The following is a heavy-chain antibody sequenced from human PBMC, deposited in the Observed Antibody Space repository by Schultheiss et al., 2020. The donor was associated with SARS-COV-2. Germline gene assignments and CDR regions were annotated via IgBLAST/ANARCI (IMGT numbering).Heavy chain of an antibody. D-gene: IGHD1-26*01. V-gene: IGHV4-38-2*01. CDR1: GGSISSGYY. CDR2: IYHSGST. CDR3: ARRWRWELLRGDAFDM. Sequence: SETLSLTCAVSGGSISSGYYWGWIRQPPGKGLEWIGSIYHSGSTYCNPSLKSRVTISVDTSKNQFSLKLSSVTAADTAVYYCARRWRWELLRGDAFDMWGQGTMVTVSS. J-gene: IGHJ3*02.